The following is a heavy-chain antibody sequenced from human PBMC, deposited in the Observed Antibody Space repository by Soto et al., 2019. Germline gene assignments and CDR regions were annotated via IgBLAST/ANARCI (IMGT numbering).Heavy chain of an antibody. CDR2: IDGVGTGT. V-gene: IGHV3-74*01. CDR1: GFTFTNYW. CDR3: TRVFEY. J-gene: IGHJ4*02. Sequence: EVQLVQSGGGSVQPGGSLRLSCAASGFTFTNYWMHWVRQVPGKGLVWVSRIDGVGTGTSYSDSVRGRFTISRDNAENMLYPQMNSLRAEATAVYYCTRVFEYWGQGTLVTVSS.